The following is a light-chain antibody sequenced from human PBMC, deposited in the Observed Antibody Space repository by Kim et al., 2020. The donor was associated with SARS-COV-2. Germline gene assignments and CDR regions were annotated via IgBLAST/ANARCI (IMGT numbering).Light chain of an antibody. J-gene: IGLJ3*02. V-gene: IGLV3-1*01. CDR2: QDS. CDR3: QAWDRTTVV. CDR1: KLGNKY. Sequence: SYELTRPPSVPVSPGQTASITCSGDKLGNKYTCWYQQKPGQSPVLVIYQDSKRPSGIPERFSGSNSGNTATLTISGTQAMDEADYYCQAWDRTTVVFGGGTQLTVL.